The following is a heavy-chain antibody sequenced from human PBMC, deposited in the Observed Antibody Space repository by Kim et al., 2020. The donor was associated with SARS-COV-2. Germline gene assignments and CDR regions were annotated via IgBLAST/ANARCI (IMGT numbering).Heavy chain of an antibody. D-gene: IGHD6-13*01. V-gene: IGHV3-33*01. CDR1: GFTFSSYG. CDR2: IWYDGSNK. J-gene: IGHJ5*02. Sequence: GGSLRLSCAASGFTFSSYGMHWVRQAPGKGLEWVAVIWYDGSNKYYADSVKGRFTISRDNSKNTLYLQMNSLRAEDTAVYYCAREGSSWHGGWFDPWGQGTLVTVSS. CDR3: AREGSSWHGGWFDP.